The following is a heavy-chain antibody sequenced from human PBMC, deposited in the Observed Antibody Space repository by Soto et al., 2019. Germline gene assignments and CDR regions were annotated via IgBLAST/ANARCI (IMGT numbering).Heavy chain of an antibody. CDR2: ISAYNGNT. J-gene: IGHJ6*02. CDR3: ARDSVATGYYYYGMDV. Sequence: GASVKVSCKASGYTFTSYGISWVRQAPGQGLEWMGWISAYNGNTNYAQKLQGRVTMTTDTSTSTAYMELRSLRSDDTAVYYCARDSVATGYYYYGMDVWGQGTTVTVSS. CDR1: GYTFTSYG. V-gene: IGHV1-18*01. D-gene: IGHD5-12*01.